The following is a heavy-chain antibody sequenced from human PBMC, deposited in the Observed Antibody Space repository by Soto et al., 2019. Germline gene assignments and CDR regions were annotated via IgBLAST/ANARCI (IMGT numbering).Heavy chain of an antibody. V-gene: IGHV3-21*01. CDR1: GFTFSSYS. Sequence: EVQLVESGGGLVKPGGSLRLSCAASGFTFSSYSMNWVRQAPGKGLEWVSSISSSSSYIYYADSVKGRFTISRDNAKNSLYMQMNSLRAEVTAVYDCARDQVSGTRSFDLWGRGTLVTVSS. D-gene: IGHD6-19*01. J-gene: IGHJ2*01. CDR2: ISSSSSYI. CDR3: ARDQVSGTRSFDL.